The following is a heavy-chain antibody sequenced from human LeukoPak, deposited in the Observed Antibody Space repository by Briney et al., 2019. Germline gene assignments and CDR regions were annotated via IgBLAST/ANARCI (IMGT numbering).Heavy chain of an antibody. CDR2: LYAGDST. CDR1: GLSVSENS. V-gene: IGHV3-53*05. J-gene: IGHJ4*02. D-gene: IGHD1-26*01. CDR3: ARGPRRGSYFFL. Sequence: GGSLRLSCAASGLSVSENSMNWVRQAPGKGLEWVSVLYAGDSTHHADSVKGRFTISSDKSKNTVYLHMNSLRAEDTAVYYCARGPRRGSYFFLWGQGTLVTVSS.